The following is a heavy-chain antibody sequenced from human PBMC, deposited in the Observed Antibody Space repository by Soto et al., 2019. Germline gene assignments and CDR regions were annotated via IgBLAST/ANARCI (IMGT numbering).Heavy chain of an antibody. Sequence: QVQLQESGPGLVKPSQTLSLTCTVSGGSISSGGYYWSWIRQHPGKGLEWIGYIYYSGSTYYNPSLKSRVTMSVDTSKNRISLTLSSVTAADTAVYYCAGGMVYGDYYFDYWGQGTLVTVSS. CDR3: AGGMVYGDYYFDY. CDR2: IYYSGST. CDR1: GGSISSGGYY. J-gene: IGHJ4*02. V-gene: IGHV4-31*03. D-gene: IGHD4-17*01.